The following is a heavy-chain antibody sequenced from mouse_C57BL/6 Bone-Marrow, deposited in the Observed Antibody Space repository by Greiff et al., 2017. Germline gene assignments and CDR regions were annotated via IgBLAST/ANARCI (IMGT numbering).Heavy chain of an antibody. V-gene: IGHV1-54*01. CDR3: ARSKNWDSWFAY. CDR2: INPGSGGT. Sequence: VQLQQSGAELVRPGTSVKVSCKASGYAFTNYLIEWVKQRPGQGLAWIGVINPGSGGTTYNEKFKGKATLTADKSSSTAYMQLSRLTSEYSAVYFCARSKNWDSWFAYWGQGTLVTVSA. D-gene: IGHD4-1*01. J-gene: IGHJ3*01. CDR1: GYAFTNYL.